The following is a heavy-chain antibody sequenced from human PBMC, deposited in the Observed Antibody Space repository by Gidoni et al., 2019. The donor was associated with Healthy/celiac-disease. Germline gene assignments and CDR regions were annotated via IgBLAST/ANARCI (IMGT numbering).Heavy chain of an antibody. CDR2: IIPICGTA. Sequence: QVQLVQSGAEVKTPGSSVKVSCKASGGTFRRYAISWVRQAPGQGLEWMGGIIPICGTANYAQKFQGRVTITADESTSTAYMELSSLRSEDTAVYYCARDRGIVGATDLDFDIWGQGTMVTVSS. CDR1: GGTFRRYA. V-gene: IGHV1-69*01. CDR3: ARDRGIVGATDLDFDI. D-gene: IGHD1-26*01. J-gene: IGHJ3*02.